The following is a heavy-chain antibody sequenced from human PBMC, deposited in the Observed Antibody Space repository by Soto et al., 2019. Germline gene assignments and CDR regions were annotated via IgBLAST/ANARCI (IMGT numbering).Heavy chain of an antibody. CDR2: LIPIFGTA. Sequence: QVQLVQSGAEVKKPGSSVKVSCKASGGTFSSYAMSWVRQAPGQGVEWMGGLIPIFGTANYAQKFQGRVTINADESTSTAYMELSSLRSEDTAVYYCARGIYYGDYDCDYWGQGTLVTVSS. D-gene: IGHD4-17*01. CDR3: ARGIYYGDYDCDY. J-gene: IGHJ4*02. CDR1: GGTFSSYA. V-gene: IGHV1-69*12.